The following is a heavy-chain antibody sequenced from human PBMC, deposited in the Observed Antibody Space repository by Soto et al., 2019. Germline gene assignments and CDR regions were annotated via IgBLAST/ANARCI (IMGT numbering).Heavy chain of an antibody. CDR2: IYSGGST. D-gene: IGHD3-10*01. V-gene: IGHV3-53*01. J-gene: IGHJ6*02. Sequence: EVQLVESGGGLIQPGGSLRLSCAASGFIVSSNYMSWVRQAPGKGLEWVSVIYSGGSTYHADSVKGRFTISRDNSKNKLYLQMNSLRAEDTAVYYCAREGYYYGSGRHPYYYYGMDVWGQGTTVTVSS. CDR1: GFIVSSNY. CDR3: AREGYYYGSGRHPYYYYGMDV.